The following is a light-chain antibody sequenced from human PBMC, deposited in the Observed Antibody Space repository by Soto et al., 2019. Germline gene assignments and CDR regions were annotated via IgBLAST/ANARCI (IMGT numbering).Light chain of an antibody. V-gene: IGKV3D-15*01. Sequence: EIVLTQAPTTLSVSPGERATLSCRASQTVSSNLAWCQQKPGQPPRLLMSGVSTRATGIPARFSGSGSGTEFTLTISRLQSEDFAVYYGQQYNDCPTDVTFGGGTKVVIK. CDR3: QQYNDCPTDVT. CDR1: QTVSSN. CDR2: GVS. J-gene: IGKJ4*01.